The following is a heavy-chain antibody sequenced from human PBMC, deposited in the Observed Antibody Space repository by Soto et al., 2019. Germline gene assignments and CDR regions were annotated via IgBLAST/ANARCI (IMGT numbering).Heavy chain of an antibody. CDR3: ARDIESVTAKHFFYYYAMDV. D-gene: IGHD2-8*01. CDR2: VSANNGHT. CDR1: GFTFSNYG. V-gene: IGHV1-18*01. J-gene: IGHJ6*02. Sequence: ASVKVSCKASGFTFSNYGLNWVRQAPGQGLEWMGWVSANNGHTNYAQNLQGRVSMTTDTSTSTAYMELRGLRFDDTAVYYCARDIESVTAKHFFYYYAMDVWGQGTTVTVYS.